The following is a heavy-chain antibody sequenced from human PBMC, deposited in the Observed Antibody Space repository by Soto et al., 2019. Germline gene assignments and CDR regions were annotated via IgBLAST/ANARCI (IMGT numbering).Heavy chain of an antibody. V-gene: IGHV3-33*06. CDR2: IWYDGSNK. CDR1: GFTFSSYG. CDR3: AKIEAAPDYYYYGMDV. J-gene: IGHJ6*02. Sequence: EGSLRLSCAASGFTFSSYGMHWVRQAPGKGLEWVAVIWYDGSNKYYADSVKGRFTISRDNSKNTLYLQMSSLRAEDTAVYYCAKIEAAPDYYYYGMDVWGQGTTVTVSS. D-gene: IGHD6-6*01.